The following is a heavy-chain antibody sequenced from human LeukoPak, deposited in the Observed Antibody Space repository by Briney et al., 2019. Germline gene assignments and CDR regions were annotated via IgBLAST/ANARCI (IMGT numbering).Heavy chain of an antibody. CDR1: GFTFYNAW. CDR3: AKRIGGVNSFDH. CDR2: ISGSSDTT. V-gene: IGHV3-23*01. J-gene: IGHJ4*02. D-gene: IGHD3-16*01. Sequence: GGSLRLSCAVSGFTFYNAWMSWVRQAPGKGLEWVSVISGSSDTTYYADSVKGRFIISRDNSKNTLYLQMNSLRAEDTAVYYCAKRIGGVNSFDHWGQGTLVTVSS.